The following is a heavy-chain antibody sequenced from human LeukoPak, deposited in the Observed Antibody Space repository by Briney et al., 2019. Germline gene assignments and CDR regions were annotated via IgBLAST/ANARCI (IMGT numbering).Heavy chain of an antibody. V-gene: IGHV4-30-4*01. D-gene: IGHD5-18*01. CDR1: GGSISSGDYY. CDR2: IYYSGST. Sequence: PSQTLSLTCTVSGGSISSGDYYWSWIRQPPGKGLEWIGYIYYSGSTYYNPSLKSRVTISVDTSKNQFSLKLSSVTAADTAVYYCARGDSYGLLLIDYWGQGTLVTVSS. J-gene: IGHJ4*02. CDR3: ARGDSYGLLLIDY.